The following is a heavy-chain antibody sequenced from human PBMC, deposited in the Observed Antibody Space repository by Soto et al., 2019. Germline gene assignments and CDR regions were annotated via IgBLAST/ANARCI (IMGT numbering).Heavy chain of an antibody. CDR3: ARDRYDFWSGYLNVWFGP. CDR1: GFTFSSYW. V-gene: IGHV3-74*01. Sequence: GGSLRLSCAASGFTFSSYWMHWVRQAPGKGLVWVSRINSDGSSTSYADSVKGRFTISRDNAKNTLYLQMNSLRAEDTAVYYCARDRYDFWSGYLNVWFGPWGQGTLVTVSS. CDR2: INSDGSST. J-gene: IGHJ5*02. D-gene: IGHD3-3*01.